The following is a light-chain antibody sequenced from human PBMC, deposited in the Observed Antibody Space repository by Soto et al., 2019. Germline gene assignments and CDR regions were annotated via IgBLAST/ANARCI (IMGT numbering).Light chain of an antibody. CDR1: PSVTHF. CDR3: HQRTIWHPFT. J-gene: IGKJ5*01. Sequence: EIVLTQSPDTLYLSQGERATLSCRASPSVTHFLAWYQQKPGQAPRPLIYGAFNRATCIPARFSCSGSGTDFALTISSLEPEDSAIYYCHQRTIWHPFTFGQGTRLEIK. CDR2: GAF. V-gene: IGKV3D-11*02.